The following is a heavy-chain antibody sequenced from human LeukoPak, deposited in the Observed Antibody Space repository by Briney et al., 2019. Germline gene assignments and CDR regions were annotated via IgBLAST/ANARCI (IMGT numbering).Heavy chain of an antibody. V-gene: IGHV4-59*08. J-gene: IGHJ4*02. Sequence: PSETLSLTCTVSGGSISSFYWSWIRQPPGKGLEWIGYIYYSGSTNYNPSLKSRVTISLDTSKNQFSLKLNSVTAADTAVYYCARVVVVTATLDYWGQGTLVTVSS. CDR2: IYYSGST. CDR1: GGSISSFY. D-gene: IGHD2-21*02. CDR3: ARVVVVTATLDY.